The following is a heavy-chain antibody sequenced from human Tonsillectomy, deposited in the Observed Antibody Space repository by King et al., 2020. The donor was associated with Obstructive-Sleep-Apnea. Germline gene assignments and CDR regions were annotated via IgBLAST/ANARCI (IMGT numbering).Heavy chain of an antibody. CDR2: ISAYIANT. V-gene: IGHV1-18*01. Sequence: QFQLVQSGAEVKKPGASVKVSCKASGYTFASYGISWVRQAPGQGLEWMGWISAYIANTNYAQKLQGRVTMTTDTSTSPAYMELRGLRSDDTAVYYCARLGGGDYEDLDYWGQGTLVTVSS. CDR3: ARLGGGDYEDLDY. CDR1: GYTFASYG. J-gene: IGHJ4*02. D-gene: IGHD4-17*01.